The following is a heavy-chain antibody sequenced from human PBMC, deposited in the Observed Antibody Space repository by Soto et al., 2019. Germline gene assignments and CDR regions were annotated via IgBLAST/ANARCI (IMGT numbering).Heavy chain of an antibody. Sequence: PSETLSLTCAAYGGSFSGYYWSWIRQPPGKGLEWIGEINHSGSTNYNPSLKTRVTISVDTSKNQFSLKLSSVTAADTAVYYCARTKWLRSNWFDPWGQGTLVTVSS. V-gene: IGHV4-34*01. D-gene: IGHD5-12*01. J-gene: IGHJ5*02. CDR2: INHSGST. CDR1: GGSFSGYY. CDR3: ARTKWLRSNWFDP.